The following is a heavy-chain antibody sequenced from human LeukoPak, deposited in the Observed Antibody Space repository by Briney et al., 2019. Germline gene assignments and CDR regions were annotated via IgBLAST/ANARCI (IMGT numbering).Heavy chain of an antibody. J-gene: IGHJ3*02. Sequence: SETLSLTCTVSGVSITSYYWSWIRQPAGKGLEWIGRIHTSGSTNYNPSLKSRVTISVDTSKNQFSLKLSSVTAADTAVYYCASSWGYCSGGSCQEGAFDIWGQGTMVTVSS. V-gene: IGHV4-4*07. CDR2: IHTSGST. CDR1: GVSITSYY. CDR3: ASSWGYCSGGSCQEGAFDI. D-gene: IGHD2-15*01.